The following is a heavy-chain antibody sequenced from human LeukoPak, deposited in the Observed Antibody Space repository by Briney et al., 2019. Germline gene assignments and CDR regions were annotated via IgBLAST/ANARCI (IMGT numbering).Heavy chain of an antibody. CDR1: GFTFSSYT. V-gene: IGHV3-48*02. J-gene: IGHJ4*02. Sequence: GGSLRLSCAASGFTFSSYTMNWVRQAPGKGLQWVSTVSASSNIHYSESVKGRFTISRDNARNSLYLQMNSVRDEDTAVYYCVRDALHTAHFDYWGQGTLVTVSS. D-gene: IGHD5-18*01. CDR2: VSASSNI. CDR3: VRDALHTAHFDY.